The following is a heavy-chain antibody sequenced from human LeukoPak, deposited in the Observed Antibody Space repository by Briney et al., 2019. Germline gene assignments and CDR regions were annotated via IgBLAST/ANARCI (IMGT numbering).Heavy chain of an antibody. J-gene: IGHJ4*02. V-gene: IGHV4-59*01. CDR2: IYYSGST. CDR3: ATEASLGELSLGLVD. Sequence: SETLSLTCTVSGGSISSYYWTWMRQPPGKGLEWIGYIYYSGSTNYNPSLKSRVTISVDTSKNQFSLKLSSVTAADTAVYYCATEASLGELSLGLVDWGQGTLVTVSS. CDR1: GGSISSYY. D-gene: IGHD3-16*02.